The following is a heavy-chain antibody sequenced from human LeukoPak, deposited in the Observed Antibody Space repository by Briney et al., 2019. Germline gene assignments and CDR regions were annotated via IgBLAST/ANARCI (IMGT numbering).Heavy chain of an antibody. J-gene: IGHJ6*02. D-gene: IGHD2-2*01. CDR1: GNTFTGYY. CDR3: TRDHCTRTNCYEDYYYGMDV. CDR2: INPNSGGT. Sequence: ASVKVSCKASGNTFTGYYIHWVRQAPGQGLEWMGWINPNSGGTDTAQKFQGRVTMTRDTSISTAYMELSRLRSDDTAVYYCTRDHCTRTNCYEDYYYGMDVWGQGTTVTVSS. V-gene: IGHV1-2*02.